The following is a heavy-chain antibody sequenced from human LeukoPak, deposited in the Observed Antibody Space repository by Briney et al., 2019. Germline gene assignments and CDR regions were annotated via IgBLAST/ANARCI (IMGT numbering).Heavy chain of an antibody. CDR2: FPPISGTP. J-gene: IGHJ3*01. V-gene: IGHV1-69*06. CDR3: AREGEYYAESGNLIDAADV. CDR1: GGTFTHFV. Sequence: VASVKVSCKASGGTFTHFVISCLRQAPGQGLEWMGGFPPISGTPVYAQKFQDRVNITADTSTNTAYMEMSSLTSEDTAMYYCAREGEYYAESGNLIDAADVWGQGTMVIVSA. D-gene: IGHD3-10*01.